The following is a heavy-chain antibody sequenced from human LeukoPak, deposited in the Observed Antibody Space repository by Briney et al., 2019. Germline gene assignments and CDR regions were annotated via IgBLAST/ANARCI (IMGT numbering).Heavy chain of an antibody. Sequence: PSETLSLTCTVSGASVSSGSYYWSWIRQPPGKGLEWIGYIYYSGSTNYNPSLKSRVTISVDTSKNQFSLKLSSVTAADTAVYYCARGRYSSGWYPRDWGQGTLVTVSS. CDR1: GASVSSGSYY. CDR2: IYYSGST. D-gene: IGHD6-19*01. J-gene: IGHJ4*02. CDR3: ARGRYSSGWYPRD. V-gene: IGHV4-61*01.